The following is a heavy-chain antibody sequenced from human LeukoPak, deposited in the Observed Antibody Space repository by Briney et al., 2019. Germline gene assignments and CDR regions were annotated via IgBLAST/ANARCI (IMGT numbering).Heavy chain of an antibody. CDR3: AGDARYYDSSGYYAFNI. Sequence: SETLSLTCTVSGGSISPYFWSWIRQPPGKGLEWIGYIYHSGSTNYNPSLKSRVTISIDKSKKQFSLKLSSVTAADTAVYYCAGDARYYDSSGYYAFNIWGQGTVVTVS. D-gene: IGHD3-22*01. V-gene: IGHV4-59*01. CDR1: GGSISPYF. J-gene: IGHJ3*02. CDR2: IYHSGST.